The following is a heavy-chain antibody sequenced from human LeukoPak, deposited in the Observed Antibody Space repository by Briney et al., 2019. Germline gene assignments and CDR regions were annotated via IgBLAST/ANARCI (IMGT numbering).Heavy chain of an antibody. J-gene: IGHJ4*02. Sequence: SETLSLTCTVSGGSISSSNDYWGWIRQPPGKGLEWIGSIYYSGNTYYNPSLRSRVTISVDTSKNQFSLKLTSVTAADTAVYYCARSLPGDCWGQGTLVTVSS. V-gene: IGHV4-39*07. CDR2: IYYSGNT. CDR1: GGSISSSNDY. CDR3: ARSLPGDC.